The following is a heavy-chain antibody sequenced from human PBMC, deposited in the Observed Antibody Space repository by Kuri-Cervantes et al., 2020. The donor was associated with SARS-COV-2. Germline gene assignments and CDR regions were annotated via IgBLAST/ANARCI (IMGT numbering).Heavy chain of an antibody. V-gene: IGHV3-30*18. Sequence: GESLKISCAASGFTFSSYGMHWVRQAPGKELEWVAVISYDGSNEYYADSVKGRFTISRDNSKNTLYLQMNSLRAEDTAVYYCAKEEKVLRFLEWLGGMDVWGQGTTVTVSS. D-gene: IGHD3-3*01. CDR1: GFTFSSYG. CDR3: AKEEKVLRFLEWLGGMDV. CDR2: ISYDGSNE. J-gene: IGHJ6*02.